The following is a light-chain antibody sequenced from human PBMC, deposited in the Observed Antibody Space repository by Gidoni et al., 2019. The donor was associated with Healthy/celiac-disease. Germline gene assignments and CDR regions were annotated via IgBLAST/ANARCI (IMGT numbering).Light chain of an antibody. CDR1: QSVSSSY. Sequence: EIVLTQSPGTLSLSPGERATLSCRASQSVSSSYFAWYQQKPGQAPRLLIYVASSRATGIPDRFSGSGSGTDFTLTISRLEPEDFAVYYCQQYGSSPLFTFGPGTKVDIK. CDR3: QQYGSSPLFT. CDR2: VAS. V-gene: IGKV3-20*01. J-gene: IGKJ3*01.